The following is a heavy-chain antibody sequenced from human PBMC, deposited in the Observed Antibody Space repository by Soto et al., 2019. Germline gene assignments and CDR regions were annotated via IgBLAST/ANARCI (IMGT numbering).Heavy chain of an antibody. J-gene: IGHJ3*02. V-gene: IGHV1-8*02. CDR3: ARGGTYYDYIWGSYRSDAFDI. Sequence: GASVKVSCKASGGTFSSYTISWVRQATGQGLEWMGWMNPNSGNTGYAQKFQGRVTMTRNTSISTAYMELSSLRSEDTAVYYCARGGTYYDYIWGSYRSDAFDIWGQRTMVSVSS. CDR1: GGTFSSYT. CDR2: MNPNSGNT. D-gene: IGHD3-16*02.